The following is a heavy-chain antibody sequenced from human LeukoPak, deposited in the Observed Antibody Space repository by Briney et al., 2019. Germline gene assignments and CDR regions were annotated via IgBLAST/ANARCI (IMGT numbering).Heavy chain of an antibody. Sequence: SETLSLTCTVSGGSISSNSYYWGRIPQPPGKGLEVIVSFYYSGRTYDNPSLRSRITISVDTSKTQFSLMLRPVAAADTAVYFCARLDCGSGDSGSFDSWGQGTLVTVSS. V-gene: IGHV4-39*01. D-gene: IGHD5-18*01. J-gene: IGHJ4*02. CDR1: GGSISSNSYY. CDR3: ARLDCGSGDSGSFDS. CDR2: FYYSGRT.